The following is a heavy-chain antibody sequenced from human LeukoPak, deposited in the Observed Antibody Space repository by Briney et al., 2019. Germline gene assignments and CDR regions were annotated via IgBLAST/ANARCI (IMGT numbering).Heavy chain of an antibody. Sequence: PGGSLRLSCVASGFIFSSYSMNWVRQAPGKGLEWVSSISSSSSYIYYADSVKGRFTISRDNAKNSLYLQMNSLRAEDTAVYYCAKPARTDAFDIWGQGTMITVSS. J-gene: IGHJ3*02. CDR2: ISSSSSYI. CDR1: GFIFSSYS. V-gene: IGHV3-21*04. D-gene: IGHD1-14*01. CDR3: AKPARTDAFDI.